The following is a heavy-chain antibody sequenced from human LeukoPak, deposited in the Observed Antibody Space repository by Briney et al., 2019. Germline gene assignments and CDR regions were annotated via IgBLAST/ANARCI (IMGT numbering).Heavy chain of an antibody. CDR3: AREIVPAHLGEYYYYYGMDV. CDR2: INHSGST. Sequence: PSETLSLTCAVYGGSFSGYYWSWIRQPPGKGLEWIGEINHSGSTNYNPSLKSRVTISVDTSKNQFSLQLNSVTPEDTAVYYCAREIVPAHLGEYYYYYGMDVWGQGTTVTVSS. J-gene: IGHJ6*02. CDR1: GGSFSGYY. D-gene: IGHD2-2*01. V-gene: IGHV4-34*01.